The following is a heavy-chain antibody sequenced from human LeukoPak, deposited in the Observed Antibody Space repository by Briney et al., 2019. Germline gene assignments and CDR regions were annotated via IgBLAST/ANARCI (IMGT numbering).Heavy chain of an antibody. CDR2: VYDGGST. Sequence: PGGSLRLSCAASGFTVSFNYMSWVRQAPGKGLEWVSVVYDGGSTAYADSVKGRFTISRDNSKNTLYLRMNSLRAEDTAVYYCARGYSSSRDYWGQGILVTVSS. D-gene: IGHD6-6*01. CDR3: ARGYSSSRDY. J-gene: IGHJ4*02. V-gene: IGHV3-53*01. CDR1: GFTVSFNY.